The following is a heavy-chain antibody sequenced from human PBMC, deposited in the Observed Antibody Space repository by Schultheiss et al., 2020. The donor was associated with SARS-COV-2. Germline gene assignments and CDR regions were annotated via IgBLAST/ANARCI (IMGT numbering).Heavy chain of an antibody. CDR3: AHIAAGGMDV. CDR1: GYSFTSYW. V-gene: IGHV1-46*01. CDR2: INPSGGST. D-gene: IGHD6-6*01. Sequence: GGSLRLSCKGFGYSFTSYWISWVRQAPGQGLEWMGIINPSGGSTTYAQKFQERVTITRDMSTSTAYMELSSLRSEDTAVYYCAHIAAGGMDVWGQGTTVTVSS. J-gene: IGHJ6*02.